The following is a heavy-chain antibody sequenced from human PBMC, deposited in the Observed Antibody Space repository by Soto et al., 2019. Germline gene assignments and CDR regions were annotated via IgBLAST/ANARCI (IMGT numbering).Heavy chain of an antibody. Sequence: QVQLVQSGAEVKKPGSSVKVSCKASGGTFSSYAISWVRQAPGQGLEWMGGIIPIFGTANYAQKFQGRVTITADESTSTACMELSSLRSEDTAVYYCADSYGDCGSDYYYGMDVWGQGTTVTVSS. J-gene: IGHJ6*02. CDR2: IIPIFGTA. V-gene: IGHV1-69*12. D-gene: IGHD4-17*01. CDR3: ADSYGDCGSDYYYGMDV. CDR1: GGTFSSYA.